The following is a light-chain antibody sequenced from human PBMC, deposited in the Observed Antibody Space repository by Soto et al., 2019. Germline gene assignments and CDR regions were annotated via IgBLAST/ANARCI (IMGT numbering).Light chain of an antibody. CDR3: QESYNTPLT. J-gene: IGKJ4*01. V-gene: IGKV1-39*01. CDR1: QSISTY. CDR2: AAS. Sequence: DIQMTQSPSSLSASVGDRVIITCRASQSISTYLNWYQQKPGKAPNLLIYAASSLQSGVPSRFSGSGSGTDFTLTISSLQPEDFATYYCQESYNTPLTFGGGTKVEIK.